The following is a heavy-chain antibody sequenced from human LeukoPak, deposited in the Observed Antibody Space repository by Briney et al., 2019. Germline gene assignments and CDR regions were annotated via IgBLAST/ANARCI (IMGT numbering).Heavy chain of an antibody. CDR1: GLTFSTSA. D-gene: IGHD6-13*01. V-gene: IGHV1-58*02. Sequence: ASVKVSCKASGLTFSTSAMQWVRQTRGQGLEWMGWTVLGSGDTNYAQSLMERVTISRDMSTSTAYMELSSLRSEGTAMYYCAAGFSNRGYIYWGQGTLVTVSS. J-gene: IGHJ4*02. CDR3: AAGFSNRGYIY. CDR2: TVLGSGDT.